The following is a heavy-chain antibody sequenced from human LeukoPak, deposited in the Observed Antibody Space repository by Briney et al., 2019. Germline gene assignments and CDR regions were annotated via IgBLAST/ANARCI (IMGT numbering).Heavy chain of an antibody. V-gene: IGHV3-33*06. D-gene: IGHD3-3*01. CDR3: AKDRNYDFWSGYHNYFDY. CDR1: GFTFSSYG. J-gene: IGHJ4*02. CDR2: IWYDGSNK. Sequence: GGSLRLSCAASGFTFSSYGMHWVRQAPGKGLEWVAVIWYDGSNKYYADSVKGRFTISRDNSKNTLYLQMNSLRVEDTAVYYCAKDRNYDFWSGYHNYFDYWGQGTLVTVSS.